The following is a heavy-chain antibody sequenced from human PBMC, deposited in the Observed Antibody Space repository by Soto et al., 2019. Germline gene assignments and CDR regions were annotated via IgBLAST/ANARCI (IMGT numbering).Heavy chain of an antibody. V-gene: IGHV4-4*02. CDR2: IYHSGST. J-gene: IGHJ4*02. CDR1: GGSISSSNW. Sequence: QVQLQESGPGLVKPSGTLSLTCAVSGGSISSSNWWSWVRQPPGKGLQWIGEIYHSGSTNYIPSLKGRATIAVDKSRIQFSLKLSSVTAAATAVYYCARRWGEGRVDYWGQGTLVTVSS. D-gene: IGHD3-10*01. CDR3: ARRWGEGRVDY.